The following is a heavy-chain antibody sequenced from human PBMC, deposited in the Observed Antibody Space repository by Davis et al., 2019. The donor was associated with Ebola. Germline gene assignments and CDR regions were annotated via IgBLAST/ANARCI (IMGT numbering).Heavy chain of an antibody. CDR3: AKEGNTYYDILTGYYDY. D-gene: IGHD3-9*01. CDR1: GFTFSSYA. J-gene: IGHJ4*02. Sequence: GESLKISCAASGFTFSSYAMSWVRQAPGKGLEWVSAISGSGGSTYYADSVKGRFTISRDNSKNTLYLQMNSLRAEDTAVYYCAKEGNTYYDILTGYYDYWGQGTLVTVSS. V-gene: IGHV3-23*01. CDR2: ISGSGGST.